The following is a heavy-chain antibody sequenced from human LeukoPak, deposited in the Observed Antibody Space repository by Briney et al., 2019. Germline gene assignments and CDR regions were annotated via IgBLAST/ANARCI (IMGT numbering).Heavy chain of an antibody. CDR3: ARGGRKQQLAQDRNDY. J-gene: IGHJ4*02. CDR1: GFTFSSYW. D-gene: IGHD6-13*01. Sequence: GGSLRLSCAASGFTFSSYWMSWVRQAPGKGLEWVANIKQDGSEKYHVDSVKGRFTISRDNAKNSLYLQMNSLRAEDTAVYCCARGGRKQQLAQDRNDYWGQGTLVTVSS. CDR2: IKQDGSEK. V-gene: IGHV3-7*01.